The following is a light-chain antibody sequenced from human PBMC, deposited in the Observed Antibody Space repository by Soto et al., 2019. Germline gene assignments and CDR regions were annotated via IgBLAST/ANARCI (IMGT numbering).Light chain of an antibody. J-gene: IGKJ1*01. CDR1: QSVSTN. CDR2: GAS. Sequence: EIVMTQSPATLSVSPGERATLSCRASQSVSTNLAWYQQKPGQGPRLLIYGASTRATGIPARFSGNGSGTEFTLTISTLQSEDFAVYYCQQYTDLLWTFGQGTKVDIK. CDR3: QQYTDLLWT. V-gene: IGKV3-15*01.